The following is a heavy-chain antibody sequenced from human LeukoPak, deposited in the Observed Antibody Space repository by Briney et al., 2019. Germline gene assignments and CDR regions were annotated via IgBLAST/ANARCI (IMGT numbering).Heavy chain of an antibody. CDR1: GFAFSSYG. V-gene: IGHV3-33*01. D-gene: IGHD3-10*01. CDR2: IWYDGSNK. CDR3: ARAIHFGGYFDY. J-gene: IGHJ4*02. Sequence: GGSLRLSCAASGFAFSSYGMHWVRQAPGKGLEWGAVIWYDGSNKYYADSVKGRFTISRDNSKNTLYLQMTSLRAEDTAVYYCARAIHFGGYFDYWGQGTLVTVSS.